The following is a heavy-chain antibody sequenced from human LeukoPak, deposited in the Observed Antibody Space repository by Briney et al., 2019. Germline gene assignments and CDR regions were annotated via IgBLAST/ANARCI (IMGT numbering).Heavy chain of an antibody. CDR1: GFTFSSYA. Sequence: GGSLRLSCAASGFTFSSYAMSWVRQAPGKGLEGVSYISSSGSTIYYADSVKGRFTISRDNAKNSLYLQMNSLRAEDTAVYYCARDYGGKDGFDYWGQGTLVTVSS. V-gene: IGHV3-48*04. CDR2: ISSSGSTI. CDR3: ARDYGGKDGFDY. D-gene: IGHD4-23*01. J-gene: IGHJ4*02.